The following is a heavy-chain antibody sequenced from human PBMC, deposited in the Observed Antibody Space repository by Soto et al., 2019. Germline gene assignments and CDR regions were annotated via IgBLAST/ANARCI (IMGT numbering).Heavy chain of an antibody. CDR1: GFPFSSYA. V-gene: IGHV3-23*01. CDR2: ISGSGGRT. CDR3: AKGGYYSLFDI. D-gene: IGHD2-15*01. J-gene: IGHJ3*02. Sequence: GRSLRLSCVASGFPFSSYAMSWVRQTPEKGLEWVSGISGSGGRTYYADSVKGRFTISRDNSNNTLSLQMHSLRVEDTAVYFCAKGGYYSLFDIWGQGTMVTVSS.